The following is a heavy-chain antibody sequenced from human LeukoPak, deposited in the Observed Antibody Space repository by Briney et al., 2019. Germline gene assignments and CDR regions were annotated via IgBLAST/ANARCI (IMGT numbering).Heavy chain of an antibody. J-gene: IGHJ3*02. D-gene: IGHD3-22*01. V-gene: IGHV4-39*07. Sequence: PSETLSLTCTVSGGSISSSGYYWGWIRQPPGKGLEWIGSIYYSGSTYYNPSLKSRVTISVDTSKNQFSLKLSSVTAADTAVYYCARVSDSSGRSAFDIWGQGTMVTVSS. CDR2: IYYSGST. CDR1: GGSISSSGYY. CDR3: ARVSDSSGRSAFDI.